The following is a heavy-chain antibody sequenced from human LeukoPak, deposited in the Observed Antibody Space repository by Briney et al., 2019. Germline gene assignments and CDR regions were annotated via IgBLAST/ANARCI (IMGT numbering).Heavy chain of an antibody. CDR3: ASGGYCGSTSCYPNWFDP. V-gene: IGHV4-59*01. CDR2: IYYSGST. Sequence: SETLSLTCTVSGGSISSYYWSWIRQPPGKGLEWIGYIYYSGSTNYNPSLKSRVTISVDTSKNQFSLKLSSVTAADTAVYYCASGGYCGSTSCYPNWFDPWGQGTLVTVSS. D-gene: IGHD2-2*01. J-gene: IGHJ5*02. CDR1: GGSISSYY.